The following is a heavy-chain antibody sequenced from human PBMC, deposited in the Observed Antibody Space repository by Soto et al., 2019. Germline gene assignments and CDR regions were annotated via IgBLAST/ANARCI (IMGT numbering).Heavy chain of an antibody. Sequence: QVQLVESGGGVVQSGRSLRLSCEASGLPFRSYAMHWVRQAPGEGLEWVAVISYVGSNKDYADSVKGLFTISRDNSKNPLDLQMNSVRKEDTAVYYCARDRWGPVTTPFESWGHGTLVTVSS. V-gene: IGHV3-30-3*01. J-gene: IGHJ4*01. CDR2: ISYVGSNK. D-gene: IGHD4-17*01. CDR3: ARDRWGPVTTPFES. CDR1: GLPFRSYA.